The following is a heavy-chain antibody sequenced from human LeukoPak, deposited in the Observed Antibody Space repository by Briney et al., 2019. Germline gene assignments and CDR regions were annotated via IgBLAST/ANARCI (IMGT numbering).Heavy chain of an antibody. D-gene: IGHD6-13*01. CDR3: ARGGGIAAASNWFDP. V-gene: IGHV6-1*01. Sequence: SQTLSLTCAISGDRVSSNGAAWNRIRQSPSRGLEWLGRTYYRSKWYNDYAESVKSRITINPDTSKNQFSLQLNSVTPEDTAVYYCARGGGIAAASNWFDPWGQGTLVTVSS. CDR2: TYYRSKWYN. J-gene: IGHJ5*02. CDR1: GDRVSSNGAA.